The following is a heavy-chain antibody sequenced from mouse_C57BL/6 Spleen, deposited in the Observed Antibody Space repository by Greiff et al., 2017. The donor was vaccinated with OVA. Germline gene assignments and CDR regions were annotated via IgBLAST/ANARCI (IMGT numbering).Heavy chain of an antibody. CDR3: ARESSYSPYFDY. CDR1: GFTFSSYA. Sequence: EVHLVESGGGLVKPGGSLKLSCAASGFTFSSYAMSWVRQTPEKRLEWVATISDGGSYTYYPDNVKGRYTISRDNTKNNLYLQMSHLKSEDTAMYYCARESSYSPYFDYWGQGTTLTVSS. J-gene: IGHJ2*01. CDR2: ISDGGSYT. D-gene: IGHD1-1*01. V-gene: IGHV5-4*01.